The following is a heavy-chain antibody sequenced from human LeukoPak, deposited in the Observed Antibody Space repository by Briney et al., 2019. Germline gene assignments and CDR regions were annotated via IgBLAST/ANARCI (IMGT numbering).Heavy chain of an antibody. CDR3: ARAAVGTSGWYSFDY. J-gene: IGHJ4*02. CDR2: ISYDTNSE. D-gene: IGHD6-19*01. Sequence: GGSLRLSCAASGFTFSSYSMHWVRQAPGKGLEWVADISYDTNSEYYADSVRGRFTISRDNSKNTLYLQMISLIPEDTAVYYCARAAVGTSGWYSFDYWGQGALVTVSS. CDR1: GFTFSSYS. V-gene: IGHV3-30-3*01.